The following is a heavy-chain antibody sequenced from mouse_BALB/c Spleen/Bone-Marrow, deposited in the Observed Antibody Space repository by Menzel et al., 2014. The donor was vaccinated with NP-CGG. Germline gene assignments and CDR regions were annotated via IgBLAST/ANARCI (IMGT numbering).Heavy chain of an antibody. CDR3: GRGGTVVTKGSAYWYFDL. V-gene: IGHV1-37*01. D-gene: IGHD1-1*01. Sequence: VQLQQSGPDLVKPGASVKISCKASGYSFSGYFMNWVKQSHGKSLEWIGRINPYNGESFCNQKFKDKATLTVDKSSTTAHMDLLSLTSEDSAVYYCGRGGTVVTKGSAYWYFDLWGAGTTVTVSS. CDR1: GYSFSGYF. CDR2: INPYNGES. J-gene: IGHJ1*01.